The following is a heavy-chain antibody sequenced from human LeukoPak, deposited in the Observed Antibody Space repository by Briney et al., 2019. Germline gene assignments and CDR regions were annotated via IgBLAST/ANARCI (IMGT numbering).Heavy chain of an antibody. CDR3: ARGSGYDRDHVFDY. CDR2: IYTSGST. J-gene: IGHJ4*02. Sequence: SETLSLTCTVSGVSISSYYWSWIRQPAGKGLEWIGRIYTSGSTNYNPSLKSRVTMSVDTSKNQFSLKLSSVTAADTAVYYCARGSGYDRDHVFDYWGQGTLVTVSS. V-gene: IGHV4-4*07. D-gene: IGHD3-22*01. CDR1: GVSISSYY.